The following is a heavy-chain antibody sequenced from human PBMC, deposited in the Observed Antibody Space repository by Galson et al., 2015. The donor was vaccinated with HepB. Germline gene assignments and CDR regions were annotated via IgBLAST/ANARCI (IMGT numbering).Heavy chain of an antibody. CDR3: TRDTMLWFGEP. Sequence: SLRLSCAASGFTFGDYAMSWVRQAPGKGLEWVGFIRSKAYGGTTEYAASVKGRFTISRDDSKSIAYLQMNSLKTEDTAVYYCTRDTMLWFGEPWGQGTLVTVSS. CDR1: GFTFGDYA. D-gene: IGHD3-10*01. V-gene: IGHV3-49*04. CDR2: IRSKAYGGTT. J-gene: IGHJ4*02.